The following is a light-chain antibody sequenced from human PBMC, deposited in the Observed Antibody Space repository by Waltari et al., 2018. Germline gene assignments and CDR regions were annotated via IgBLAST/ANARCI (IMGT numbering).Light chain of an antibody. CDR1: QSVSNN. V-gene: IGKV3-15*01. J-gene: IGKJ1*01. CDR3: QQYKNWPT. Sequence: EVVMTQSPATLSVSTGERVTLSCRASQSVSNNLAWYQQKPGRAPSVLIYAASTRATGIAARFSGSGSGTDFTLTITNLQSEDFAIYYCQQYKNWPTFGQGTKVEI. CDR2: AAS.